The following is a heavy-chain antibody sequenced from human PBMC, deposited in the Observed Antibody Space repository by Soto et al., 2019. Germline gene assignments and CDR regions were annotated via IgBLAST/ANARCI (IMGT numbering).Heavy chain of an antibody. CDR1: GGTFSTSA. Sequence: VQLEQSGPEVKKPGSSVKVSCKASGGTFSTSALSWVRQAPGQGLEWMGGIMPVFPTPDYAQKFQGRVTIAAEESTSTSYIDLGGLTSDGTVVYYCARDKDRVQFGGNYYYSFDVWGQRTAVTVSS. CDR3: ARDKDRVQFGGNYYYSFDV. V-gene: IGHV1-69*12. CDR2: IMPVFPTP. J-gene: IGHJ6*02. D-gene: IGHD1-1*01.